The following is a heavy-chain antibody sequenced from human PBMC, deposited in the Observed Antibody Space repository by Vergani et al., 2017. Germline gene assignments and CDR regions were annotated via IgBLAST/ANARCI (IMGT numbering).Heavy chain of an antibody. CDR3: AKGGHWNYDCDY. D-gene: IGHD1-7*01. CDR1: GFTFSSYG. V-gene: IGHV3-30*18. CDR2: ISDDGSNK. J-gene: IGHJ4*02. Sequence: QVQLVESGGGVVQPGRSLRLSCAVSGFTFSSYGMHWVRQAPGKGLEWVAVISDDGSNKFYTDSVKGRFSISRDNSKNTLYLKMNSLRAEDTAVYYCAKGGHWNYDCDYWGQGNLVTVSA.